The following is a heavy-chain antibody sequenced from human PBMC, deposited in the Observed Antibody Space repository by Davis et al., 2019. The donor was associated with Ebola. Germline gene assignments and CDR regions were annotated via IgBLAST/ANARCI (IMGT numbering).Heavy chain of an antibody. J-gene: IGHJ4*02. V-gene: IGHV3-21*05. CDR1: GFTFSSYE. CDR3: ARGEWLQDFDY. D-gene: IGHD5-24*01. Sequence: GESLKISCAASGFTFSSYEMNWVRQAPGKGLEWVSYISSSSSYTNYADSVKGRFTISRDNAKNSLYLQMNSLRAEDTAVYYCARGEWLQDFDYWGQGTLVTVSS. CDR2: ISSSSSYT.